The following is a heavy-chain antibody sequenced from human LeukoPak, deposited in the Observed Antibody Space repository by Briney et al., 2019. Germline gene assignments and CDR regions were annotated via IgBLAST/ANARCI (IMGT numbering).Heavy chain of an antibody. J-gene: IGHJ3*02. D-gene: IGHD4-17*01. CDR1: GFTFSTYA. Sequence: GGSLRLSCAVSGFTFSTYAMSWVRQAPGKGLEWVSVISPSGTYTYYADSVKGRFTISRDNYKNRVYMQMNSLRAEDTAIYYCAKGMTSDDVAFDIWGQGTMVTVSS. CDR2: ISPSGTYT. CDR3: AKGMTSDDVAFDI. V-gene: IGHV3-23*01.